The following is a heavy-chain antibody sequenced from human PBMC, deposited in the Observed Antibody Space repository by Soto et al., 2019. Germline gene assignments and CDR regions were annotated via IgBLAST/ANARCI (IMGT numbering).Heavy chain of an antibody. CDR3: ASTSRTYYGMDV. Sequence: PSETLSLTCAVYGGSFSGYYWSWIRQPPGKGLEWIGEINHSGSTNYNPSLKSRVTIPVDTSKNQFSLKLSSVTAADTAVYYCASTSRTYYGMDVWGQGTRVTVSS. V-gene: IGHV4-34*01. D-gene: IGHD1-7*01. J-gene: IGHJ6*02. CDR1: GGSFSGYY. CDR2: INHSGST.